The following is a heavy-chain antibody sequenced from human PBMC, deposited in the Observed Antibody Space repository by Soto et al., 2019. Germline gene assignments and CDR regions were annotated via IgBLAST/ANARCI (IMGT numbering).Heavy chain of an antibody. CDR2: ISGSGGTT. D-gene: IGHD3-22*01. V-gene: IGHV3-23*01. CDR1: GFIFSSYA. CDR3: AKGKGYYDNSQTDN. J-gene: IGHJ4*02. Sequence: EVHVLESGGGLVQPGGSLRLSCAVSGFIFSSYAMSWVRQAPGKGLEWVSAISGSGGTTYYADSVKGRFTISRDNSKNTLHLQMNSLRAEDTAVYYCAKGKGYYDNSQTDNWGQGTLVTVSS.